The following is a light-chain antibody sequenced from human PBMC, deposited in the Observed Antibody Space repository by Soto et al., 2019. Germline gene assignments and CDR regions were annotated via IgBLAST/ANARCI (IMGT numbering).Light chain of an antibody. CDR1: QSVSSY. J-gene: IGKJ5*01. CDR3: QQRSNWPPIT. Sequence: ESVLTESPATLSLSPGERATLSCRASQSVSSYLAWYQQKPGQAPRLLIYDGSNRATGIPARFSGSGSGTDFTLTISSLQPEDFAVYYCQQRSNWPPITFGQGTRLEIK. V-gene: IGKV3-11*01. CDR2: DGS.